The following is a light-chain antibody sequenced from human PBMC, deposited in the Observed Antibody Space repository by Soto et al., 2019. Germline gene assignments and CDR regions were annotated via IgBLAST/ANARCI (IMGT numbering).Light chain of an antibody. CDR3: MQGTLWPWT. CDR1: QILVDRDGNTY. Sequence: VVMTQSPLSLPVTLGQPASISCSSSQILVDRDGNTYFNWYQQRPGQPPRRLIYKVYYRDSGVPDRFSGSGSGTDFTLKISRVEAEDVGFYYCMQGTLWPWTFGQGTKVEFK. CDR2: KVY. V-gene: IGKV2-30*01. J-gene: IGKJ1*01.